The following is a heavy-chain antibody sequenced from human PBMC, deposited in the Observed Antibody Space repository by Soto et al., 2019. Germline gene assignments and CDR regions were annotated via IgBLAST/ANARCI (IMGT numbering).Heavy chain of an antibody. CDR3: AHDGSSSWSRNWYCDL. J-gene: IGHJ2*01. D-gene: IGHD6-13*01. Sequence: QITLKESGPTLVKPTQTLTLTCTFSGFSLSTSGVGVGWIRQPPGKALEWLALIYWDDDKRYSPSLKSRLTINKDTSKNQVVLTMTNMVPVDTASYYCAHDGSSSWSRNWYCDLWGRGTLVTFSS. CDR2: IYWDDDK. V-gene: IGHV2-5*02. CDR1: GFSLSTSGVG.